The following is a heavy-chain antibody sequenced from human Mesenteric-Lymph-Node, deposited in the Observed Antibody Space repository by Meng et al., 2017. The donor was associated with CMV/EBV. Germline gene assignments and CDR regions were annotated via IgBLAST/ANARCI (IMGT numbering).Heavy chain of an antibody. J-gene: IGHJ4*02. D-gene: IGHD6-19*01. Sequence: VSRVSISVDVSWSWIRQHPGTGLEWIGYIYYRGTTSYNPSLKSRVTISVDTSKNKFSLKLASVTAADTAGFYGASERNAGAGGQFEYWGPGTLVTVSS. V-gene: IGHV4-31*02. CDR3: ASERNAGAGGQFEY. CDR2: IYYRGTT. CDR1: RVSISVDVS.